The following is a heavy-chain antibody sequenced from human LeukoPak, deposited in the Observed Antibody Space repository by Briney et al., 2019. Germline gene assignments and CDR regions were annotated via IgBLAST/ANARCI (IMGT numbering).Heavy chain of an antibody. CDR2: ISSSSSYI. CDR1: GFTFSSYS. V-gene: IGHV3-21*04. Sequence: KPGGSLRLSCAASGFTFSSYSMNWVRQAPGKGLEWVSSISSSSSYIYYADSVKGRFTISRDNAKNSLYLQMNSLRAEDTAVYYCARSNSSGYYNVIDTFDIWGQGTMVTVSS. J-gene: IGHJ3*02. CDR3: ARSNSSGYYNVIDTFDI. D-gene: IGHD3-22*01.